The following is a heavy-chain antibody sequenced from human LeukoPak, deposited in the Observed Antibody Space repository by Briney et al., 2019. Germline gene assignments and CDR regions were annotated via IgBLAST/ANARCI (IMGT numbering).Heavy chain of an antibody. CDR1: GFAFSSYW. Sequence: GGSLRLSCAASGFAFSSYWMSWVRQAPGKGLEWVANIKQDGSEKYYVDSVKGRFTISRDNAKNSLYLQMNSLRAEDTAIYYCTTDTWYSAGHWGQGTLVTVSS. D-gene: IGHD2-15*01. CDR3: TTDTWYSAGH. J-gene: IGHJ4*02. CDR2: IKQDGSEK. V-gene: IGHV3-7*03.